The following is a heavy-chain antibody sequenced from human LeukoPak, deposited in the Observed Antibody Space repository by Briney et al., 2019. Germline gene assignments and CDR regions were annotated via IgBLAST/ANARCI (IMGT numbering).Heavy chain of an antibody. D-gene: IGHD2-15*01. Sequence: ASVNVSRKASGYTFTSYHMHWLRQAPGQGLAWMGIINPSGDSTSYGQKYQGRVTMTRATSTITVYMELSSVRSEDTTVYYCARVSGYCSGGSCCGLPSHGMDVWGQGTTVTVSS. V-gene: IGHV1-46*01. CDR2: INPSGDST. J-gene: IGHJ6*02. CDR1: GYTFTSYH. CDR3: ARVSGYCSGGSCCGLPSHGMDV.